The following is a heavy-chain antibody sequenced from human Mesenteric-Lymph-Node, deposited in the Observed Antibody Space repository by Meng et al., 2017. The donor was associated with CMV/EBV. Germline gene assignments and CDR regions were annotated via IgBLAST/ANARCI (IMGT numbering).Heavy chain of an antibody. D-gene: IGHD2-2*01. Sequence: GGSLRLSCVASGFTFSDYYMTWIRQAPGKGLEWVSYISSSDSTIYYADSVKGRFTISRDNAKKSLFLQMDSLRAEDTAVFYCARVHCSSTSCDYYFDYWGQGTLVTVSS. CDR2: ISSSDSTI. CDR1: GFTFSDYY. CDR3: ARVHCSSTSCDYYFDY. J-gene: IGHJ4*02. V-gene: IGHV3-11*04.